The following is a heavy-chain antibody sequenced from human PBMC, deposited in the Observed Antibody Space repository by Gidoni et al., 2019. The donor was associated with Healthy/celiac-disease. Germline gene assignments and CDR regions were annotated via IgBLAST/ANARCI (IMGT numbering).Heavy chain of an antibody. V-gene: IGHV1-69*09. D-gene: IGHD2-2*01. CDR2: IIPILGIA. J-gene: IGHJ5*02. CDR1: GGTFSSYA. CDR3: AIPGIVVVGKIDP. Sequence: QVQLVQSGAEVKKPGSAVKVSCEASGGTFSSYAISWVRRAPGQGLEWMGRIIPILGIANYAQKFQGRVTITADKSTSTAYMELSSLRSEDTAVYYCAIPGIVVVGKIDPWGQGTLVTVSS.